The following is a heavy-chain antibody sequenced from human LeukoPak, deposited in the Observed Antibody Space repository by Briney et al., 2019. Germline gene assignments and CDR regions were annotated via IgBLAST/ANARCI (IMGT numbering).Heavy chain of an antibody. CDR3: ARDRPTGASRVFLVQ. Sequence: GGSLRLSCAASGFTFSSYGMHWVRQAPGKGLEWVAVIWYDGSNKYYADSVKGRFTISRDNSKNTLYLQMNSLRAEDTAVYYCARDRPTGASRVFLVQWGQGTLVTVSS. CDR1: GFTFSSYG. V-gene: IGHV3-33*01. J-gene: IGHJ4*02. CDR2: IWYDGSNK. D-gene: IGHD3-3*01.